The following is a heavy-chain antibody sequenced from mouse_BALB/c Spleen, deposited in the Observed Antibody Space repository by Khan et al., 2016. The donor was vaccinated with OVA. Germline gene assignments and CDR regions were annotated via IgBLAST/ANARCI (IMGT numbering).Heavy chain of an antibody. CDR3: ARKNGSDFDY. Sequence: VQLKESGPELVKPGASVKISCKASGYSFTGYFMNWVMQSHGKSLEWIGRINPPIGETLYNQKFKGKATLTVDESSRTAHMELRSLASEDSAVYYCARKNGSDFDYWGQGTTLTVSS. CDR2: INPPIGET. V-gene: IGHV1-20*02. CDR1: GYSFTGYF. J-gene: IGHJ2*01. D-gene: IGHD1-1*01.